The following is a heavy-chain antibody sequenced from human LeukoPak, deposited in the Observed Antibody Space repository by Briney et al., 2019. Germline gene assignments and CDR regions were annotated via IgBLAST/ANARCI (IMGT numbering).Heavy chain of an antibody. CDR1: GGSISSSSYS. V-gene: IGHV4-39*01. Sequence: SETLSLTCTVFGGSISSSSYSWGWVRQPPGKGLEWIGSIYYSGSTYYNPSLKSRVTISVDTSKNQFSLKLSSVTAADTAVYYCAGTYYYDSSGPEVFDYWGQGTLVTVSS. D-gene: IGHD3-22*01. J-gene: IGHJ4*02. CDR2: IYYSGST. CDR3: AGTYYYDSSGPEVFDY.